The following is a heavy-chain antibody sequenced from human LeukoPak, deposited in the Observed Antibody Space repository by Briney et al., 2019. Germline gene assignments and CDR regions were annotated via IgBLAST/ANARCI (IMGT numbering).Heavy chain of an antibody. D-gene: IGHD1-26*01. CDR3: ARDRGGSYWFDP. CDR1: GFTFSSYS. Sequence: PGGSLRLSCAASGFTFSSYSMNWVRQAPGKGLEWVSSISSSSSYIYYADSVKGRFTIPRDNAKNSLYLQMNSLRAEDTAVYYCARDRGGSYWFDPWGQGTLVTVSS. CDR2: ISSSSSYI. V-gene: IGHV3-21*01. J-gene: IGHJ5*02.